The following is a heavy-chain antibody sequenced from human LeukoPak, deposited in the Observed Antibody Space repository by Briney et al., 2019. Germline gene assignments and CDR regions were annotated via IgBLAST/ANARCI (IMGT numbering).Heavy chain of an antibody. J-gene: IGHJ4*02. CDR1: GFTFSNFW. Sequence: GGSLRLSCAASGFTFSNFWMHWVRQAPGMGPVWVSQINPDGTDTLYADSVKGRFTISRDNARNTLYLQMNSLRAEDTAVYYCAKGTSFAFDNWGQGILVTVSS. CDR3: AKGTSFAFDN. D-gene: IGHD2-2*01. V-gene: IGHV3-74*01. CDR2: INPDGTDT.